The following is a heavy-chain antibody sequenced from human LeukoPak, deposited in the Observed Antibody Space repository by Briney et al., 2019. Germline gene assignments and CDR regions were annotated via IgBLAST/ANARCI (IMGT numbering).Heavy chain of an antibody. V-gene: IGHV4-61*02. CDR3: ARSHDFWSGSDNWFDP. CDR2: IYTNGST. D-gene: IGHD3-3*01. Sequence: SETLSLTCIVSGGSISSGFYYWSWIRQPAGEGLEWIGRIYTNGSTNYSPFLKSRITVSIDTSKNQFSLKLSSVTAADTAVYYCARSHDFWSGSDNWFDPCGQGTLVTVSS. CDR1: GGSISSGFYY. J-gene: IGHJ5*02.